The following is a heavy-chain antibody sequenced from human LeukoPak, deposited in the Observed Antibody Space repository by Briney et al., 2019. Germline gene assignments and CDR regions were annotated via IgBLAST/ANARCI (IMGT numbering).Heavy chain of an antibody. D-gene: IGHD6-19*01. CDR2: TYYRSKWYN. Sequence: SQTLSLTCAISGDSVSSNNAAWNWIRQSPSRGLEWLGSTYYRSKWYNDYAVSVKSRITINPDTSKNQFSLQLNSVTPEDTAVYYCARGRIAVAGTGEAFDIWGQGTMVTVSS. CDR1: GDSVSSNNAA. V-gene: IGHV6-1*01. J-gene: IGHJ3*02. CDR3: ARGRIAVAGTGEAFDI.